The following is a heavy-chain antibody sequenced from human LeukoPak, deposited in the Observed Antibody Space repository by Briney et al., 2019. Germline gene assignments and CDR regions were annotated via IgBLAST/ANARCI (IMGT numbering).Heavy chain of an antibody. CDR1: GGALSGYY. CDR3: ARAGFDY. J-gene: IGHJ4*02. V-gene: IGHV4-34*01. Sequence: PSETLTLTCAVYGGALSGYYWSWIRQPPGKRLEWIGESNHSGSTNYNPSLKSRVTVSVDTSKNQFSLKLSSVTAADTAVYYCARAGFDYWGQGTMVTVSS. CDR2: SNHSGST. D-gene: IGHD1-14*01.